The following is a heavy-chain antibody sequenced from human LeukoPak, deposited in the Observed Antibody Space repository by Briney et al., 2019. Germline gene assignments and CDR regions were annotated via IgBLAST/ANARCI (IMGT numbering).Heavy chain of an antibody. CDR3: AKDQGRIAAAEYFQH. CDR1: GFTFSSYA. V-gene: IGHV3-23*01. J-gene: IGHJ1*01. Sequence: GGSLSLICAASGFTFSSYAASWVRQAPGKGLEWVSAISGSGGSTYYADSVKGRFTISIDNSKNTLYLQMNSLRAEDTAVYYCAKDQGRIAAAEYFQHWGQGTLVTVSS. CDR2: ISGSGGST. D-gene: IGHD6-13*01.